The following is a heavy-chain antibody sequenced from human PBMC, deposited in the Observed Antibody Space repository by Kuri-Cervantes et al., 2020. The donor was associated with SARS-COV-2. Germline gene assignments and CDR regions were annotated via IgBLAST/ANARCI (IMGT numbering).Heavy chain of an antibody. J-gene: IGHJ4*02. D-gene: IGHD3-22*01. CDR3: AKLDPEYDSRND. CDR2: ISGSGSST. V-gene: IGHV3-23*01. CDR1: GFTFSSYA. Sequence: WGSLRLSCAASGFTFSSYARSWVRQAPGKGLEWVSAISGSGSSTYYTVSVNGRFTISRDNSENMLYLQMNGLRAENTAGYYCAKLDPEYDSRNDWGQGTPVTVSS.